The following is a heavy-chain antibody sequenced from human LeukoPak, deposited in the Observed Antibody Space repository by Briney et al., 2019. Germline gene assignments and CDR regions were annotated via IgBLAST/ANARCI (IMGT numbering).Heavy chain of an antibody. J-gene: IGHJ6*04. V-gene: IGHV1-24*01. CDR2: FDPEDGET. CDR1: GYTLTELS. CDR3: ATDSRGAALYGMDV. Sequence: GASVKVSCKVSGYTLTELSMHWVRQAPGKGLEWMGGFDPEDGETIYAQKFQGRVTMTEDTSTDTAYMELSSLRSEDTAVYYCATDSRGAALYGMDVWGKGTTVTVSS. D-gene: IGHD1-26*01.